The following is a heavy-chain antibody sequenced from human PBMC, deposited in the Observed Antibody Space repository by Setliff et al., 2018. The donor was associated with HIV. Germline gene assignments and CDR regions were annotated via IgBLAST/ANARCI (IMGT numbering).Heavy chain of an antibody. CDR3: ARGGFGRGFDY. CDR2: ISAYNGNT. D-gene: IGHD3-10*01. V-gene: IGHV1-18*01. J-gene: IGHJ4*02. CDR1: GSTFSSYA. Sequence: ASVKVSCKASGSTFSSYAFHWVRQAPGQRLEWMGWISAYNGNTNYAHKPQGRVTMTTDTSTSTAYMERRSLRSDDTAVYYCARGGFGRGFDYWGQGTLVTVSS.